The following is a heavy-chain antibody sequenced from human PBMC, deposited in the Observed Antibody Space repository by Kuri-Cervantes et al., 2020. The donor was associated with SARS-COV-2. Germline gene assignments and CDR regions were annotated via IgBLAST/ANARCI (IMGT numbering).Heavy chain of an antibody. D-gene: IGHD2-21*02. CDR3: ARDYCGGDCYSGTEAMLDF. CDR2: VNPNSGGT. Sequence: APVKVSCKASGYTFTGYYMHWVRQAPGQGLEWMGWVNPNSGGTNYAQKFQGRVTMTRDTSTSTAYMELRSLRSDDTAVYYCARDYCGGDCYSGTEAMLDFWGQGALVTVSS. CDR1: GYTFTGYY. V-gene: IGHV1-2*02. J-gene: IGHJ4*02.